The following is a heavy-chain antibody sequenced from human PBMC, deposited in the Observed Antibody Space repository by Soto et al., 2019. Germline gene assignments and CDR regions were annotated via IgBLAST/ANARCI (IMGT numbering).Heavy chain of an antibody. Sequence: QLQLQESGSGLVKPSQTLSLTCAVSGGSISSGGYSWSWIRQPPGKGLEWIGYIYHSGSTYYNPSIKSRVTISVDRSKNQCSLKLSSVTAADTAVYYCARENNVLPGGYFDYWGQGTLVTVSS. J-gene: IGHJ4*02. CDR3: ARENNVLPGGYFDY. V-gene: IGHV4-30-2*01. CDR2: IYHSGST. CDR1: GGSISSGGYS. D-gene: IGHD3-10*01.